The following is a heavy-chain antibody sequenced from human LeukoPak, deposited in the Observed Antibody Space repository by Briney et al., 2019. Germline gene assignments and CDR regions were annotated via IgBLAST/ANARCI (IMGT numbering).Heavy chain of an antibody. CDR1: GFTFSDYS. J-gene: IGHJ4*02. CDR3: AVNWGVDY. V-gene: IGHV3-66*01. Sequence: GGSLRLSCAASGFTFSDYSMNWVRQAPGKGLEWVSFIYSGGSTYYADSVKGRFTISRDNSKNTLYLQMNSLRAEDTAVYYCAVNWGVDYWGQGTLVTVSS. D-gene: IGHD7-27*01. CDR2: IYSGGST.